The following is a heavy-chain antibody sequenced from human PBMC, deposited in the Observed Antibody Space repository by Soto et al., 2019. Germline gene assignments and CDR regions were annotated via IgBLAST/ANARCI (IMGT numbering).Heavy chain of an antibody. Sequence: GGSLRLSCAASGFTFSSYAMTWVRQAPGKGLEWVSYISSSSSSTIYYADSVKGRFTISRDNAKNSLYLQMNSLRDEDTAVYYCARVPSSSYHYFDYWGQGTLVTVSS. CDR3: ARVPSSSYHYFDY. CDR2: ISSSSSSTI. J-gene: IGHJ4*02. V-gene: IGHV3-48*02. CDR1: GFTFSSYA. D-gene: IGHD6-13*01.